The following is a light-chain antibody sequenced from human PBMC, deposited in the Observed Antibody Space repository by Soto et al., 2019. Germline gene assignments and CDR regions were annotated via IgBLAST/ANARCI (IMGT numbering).Light chain of an antibody. J-gene: IGKJ5*01. CDR2: DAS. V-gene: IGKV3-11*01. CDR3: QQRSNWPPVIT. CDR1: QSFSSY. Sequence: EIVLTQSPATLSLSPGERATLXCRASQSFSSYLAWYQQKPGQAPRLLIYDASKRATGIPARFSGRGSGTDFTLTISSLEPEDFAVYYCQQRSNWPPVITFGQGTRLEIK.